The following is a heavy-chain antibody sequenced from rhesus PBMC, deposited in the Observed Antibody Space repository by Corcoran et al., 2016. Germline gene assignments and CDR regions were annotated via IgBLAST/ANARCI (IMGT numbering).Heavy chain of an antibody. Sequence: EVQLVQSGAEVKKPGASVKVSCKVSGYTFTELSMHWVRQAPGKGLEGVGGVVPVYGEIIHAEKFQGRVTMTEDTSTDTAYMELSSLRSEDTAVYYCARAYSSWSGYFDYWGQGVLVTVSS. J-gene: IGHJ4*01. CDR3: ARAYSSWSGYFDY. D-gene: IGHD6-13*01. V-gene: IGHV1-156*01. CDR1: GYTFTELS. CDR2: VVPVYGEI.